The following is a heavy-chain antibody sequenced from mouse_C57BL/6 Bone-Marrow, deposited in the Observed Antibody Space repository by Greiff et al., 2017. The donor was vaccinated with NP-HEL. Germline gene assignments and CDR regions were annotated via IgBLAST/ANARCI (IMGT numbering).Heavy chain of an antibody. D-gene: IGHD3-2*02. CDR3: ARGQLRRLLAY. CDR2: INPDSSTI. J-gene: IGHJ3*01. V-gene: IGHV4-1*01. Sequence: EVKLLQSGGGLVQPGGSLKLSCAASGIDFSRYWMSWVRRAPGKGLEWIGEINPDSSTINYAPSLKDKFIISRDNAKNTLYLQMSKVRSEDTALYYCARGQLRRLLAYWGQGTLVTVSA. CDR1: GIDFSRYW.